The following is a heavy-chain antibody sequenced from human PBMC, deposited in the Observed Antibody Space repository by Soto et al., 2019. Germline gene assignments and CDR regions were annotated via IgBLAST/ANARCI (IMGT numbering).Heavy chain of an antibody. D-gene: IGHD3-10*01. J-gene: IGHJ5*02. CDR3: AHRSRGDAPGTYYRWFDP. V-gene: IGHV2-5*02. CDR1: GFSLSNSGVG. Sequence: QITLKESGPTLVKPTQTLTLTCTFSGFSLSNSGVGVGWIRQPPGKALEWLALIYWDDDKRYSPSLKSRLTITKDTSKNQVVLTMTSMDPVDTATYYCAHRSRGDAPGTYYRWFDPWGQGTLVTVSS. CDR2: IYWDDDK.